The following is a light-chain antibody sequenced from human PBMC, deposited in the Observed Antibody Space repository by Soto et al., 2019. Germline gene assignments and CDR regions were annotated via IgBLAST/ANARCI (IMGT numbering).Light chain of an antibody. CDR1: QSVTSN. Sequence: EIVMTQSPATLSVSPGERATLSCRASQSVTSNLAWYPQKPGQPPRLLIYGASTRATGIPARFSGGGSGTDFTLTISSLQSEDFAVYYCQQYLTWPPLTFGGGTKVEIK. CDR2: GAS. J-gene: IGKJ4*01. CDR3: QQYLTWPPLT. V-gene: IGKV3D-15*01.